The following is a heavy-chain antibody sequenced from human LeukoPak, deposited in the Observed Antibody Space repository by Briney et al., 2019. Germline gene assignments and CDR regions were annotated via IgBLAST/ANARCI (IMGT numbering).Heavy chain of an antibody. V-gene: IGHV3-48*01. Sequence: PGGSLRLSCAASGSTLIFYSMNWVRQAPGMGLEWISHISVSGSSIHYAESVKGRFTISRDSAKNSLYLQMNSLRAEDTAVYYCSTAKFDYWGQGTLLTVSS. CDR1: GSTLIFYS. CDR3: STAKFDY. J-gene: IGHJ4*02. CDR2: ISVSGSSI.